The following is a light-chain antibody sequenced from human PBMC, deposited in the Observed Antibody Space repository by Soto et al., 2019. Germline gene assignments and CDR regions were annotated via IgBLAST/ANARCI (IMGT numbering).Light chain of an antibody. J-gene: IGKJ4*01. CDR1: QDISKY. Sequence: DIQMTQSPSSLSASVGDRVTIACQASQDISKYLNWYQFRPGQAPKLLIYDASNLQTGVPSRFRGSGSGTHFTLTITSLQPEDVATYYCQQYDNLLAITFGGGTKVPIK. V-gene: IGKV1-33*01. CDR3: QQYDNLLAIT. CDR2: DAS.